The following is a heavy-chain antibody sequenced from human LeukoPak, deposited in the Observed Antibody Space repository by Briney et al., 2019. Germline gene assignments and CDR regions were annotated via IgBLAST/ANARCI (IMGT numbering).Heavy chain of an antibody. CDR2: IYYSGST. CDR1: GGSISSGGYY. J-gene: IGHJ2*01. Sequence: SSETLSLTCTVSGGSISSGGYYWSWIRQHPGKGLEWIGYIYYSGSTYYNPSLKSRVTISVDTSKNQFSLKLSSVTAADTAVYYCARRTSIAAAGRNWYFDLWGRGTLVTVSS. CDR3: ARRTSIAAAGRNWYFDL. V-gene: IGHV4-31*03. D-gene: IGHD6-13*01.